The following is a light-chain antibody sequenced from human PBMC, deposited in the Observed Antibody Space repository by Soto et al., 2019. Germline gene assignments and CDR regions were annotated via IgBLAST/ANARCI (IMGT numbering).Light chain of an antibody. Sequence: DIQMTPSPSSVSASVGDRVTITCRASQNINIWLGWYQQKPGTAPKLLIYRASTLQDGVPSRFSGSGSVTDFALTISHLQPEDFATYYCQQANSFPLTLGAGTKVEL. CDR1: QNINIW. V-gene: IGKV1-12*01. CDR2: RAS. CDR3: QQANSFPLT. J-gene: IGKJ4*02.